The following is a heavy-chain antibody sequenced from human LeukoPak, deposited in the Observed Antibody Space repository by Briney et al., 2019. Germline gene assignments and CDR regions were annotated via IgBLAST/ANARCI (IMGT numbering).Heavy chain of an antibody. CDR1: GFTFSSYA. V-gene: IGHV3-30*02. D-gene: IGHD3-10*01. CDR3: AKLYYSSFDY. Sequence: GGSLRLSCAASGFTFSSYAMSWVRQAPGKGLEWVAFIRYDGSNKYYADSVKGRFTISRDNSKNTLYLQMNSLRAEDTAVYYCAKLYYSSFDYWGQGTLVTVSS. J-gene: IGHJ4*02. CDR2: IRYDGSNK.